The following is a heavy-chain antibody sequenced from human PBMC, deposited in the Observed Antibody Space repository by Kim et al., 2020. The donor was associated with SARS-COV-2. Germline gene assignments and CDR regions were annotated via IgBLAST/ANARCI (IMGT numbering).Heavy chain of an antibody. Sequence: GGSLRLSCAASGFTFSSYAMSWVRQAPGKGLEWVSTISGSGGSTYYADSVKGRFTISRDNSKNTLYLQMNSLRAEDTAVYYCAKGSRSSWYYFDYWGQGTLVTVSS. CDR2: ISGSGGST. CDR1: GFTFSSYA. V-gene: IGHV3-23*01. J-gene: IGHJ4*02. D-gene: IGHD6-13*01. CDR3: AKGSRSSWYYFDY.